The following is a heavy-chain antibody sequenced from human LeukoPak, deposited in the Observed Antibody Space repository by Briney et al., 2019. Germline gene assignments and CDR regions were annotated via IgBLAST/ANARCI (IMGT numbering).Heavy chain of an antibody. CDR3: ARDPPGY. V-gene: IGHV3-30-3*01. CDR1: GFTFSSYW. Sequence: GGSLRLSCAASGFTFSSYWMSWVRQAPGKGLEWVAVISYDGSNKYYADSVKGRFTISRDNSKNTLYLQMNSLRAEDTAVYYCARDPPGYWGQGTLVTVSS. CDR2: ISYDGSNK. J-gene: IGHJ4*02.